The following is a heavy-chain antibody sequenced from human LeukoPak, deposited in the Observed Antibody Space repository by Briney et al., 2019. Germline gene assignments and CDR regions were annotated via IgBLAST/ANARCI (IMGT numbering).Heavy chain of an antibody. Sequence: SETLSLTCAVYGGSFSGYYWSWIRQPPGKGLEWIGEINHSGSPNYNPSLKSRVTISVDTSKNQFSLKLSSVTAADTAVYYCAREYSSGWSTGGAFDIWGQGTMVTVSS. CDR3: AREYSSGWSTGGAFDI. J-gene: IGHJ3*02. D-gene: IGHD6-19*01. CDR2: INHSGSP. CDR1: GGSFSGYY. V-gene: IGHV4-34*01.